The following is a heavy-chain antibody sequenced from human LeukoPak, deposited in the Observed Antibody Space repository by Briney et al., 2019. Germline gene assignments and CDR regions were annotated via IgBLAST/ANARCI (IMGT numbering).Heavy chain of an antibody. CDR2: ISSSDGRT. V-gene: IGHV3-23*01. Sequence: GSLRLSCAASGFTFSSNGMSWVRQAPGKGLEWVSSISSSDGRTYYADSVKGRFTISRDNSKNTLYLQMDSLRAEDTAVYYCAKGDGYRPYDYWGQGTLATVSS. J-gene: IGHJ4*02. CDR1: GFTFSSNG. D-gene: IGHD5-24*01. CDR3: AKGDGYRPYDY.